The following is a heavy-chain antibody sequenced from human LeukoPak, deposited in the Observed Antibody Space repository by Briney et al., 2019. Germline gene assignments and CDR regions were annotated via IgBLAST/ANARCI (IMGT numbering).Heavy chain of an antibody. Sequence: PSETLSLTCTVSSGSISSSDYYWGWIRQPPGKGLEWFGSVSYSGSGYYNPSLKSRVITSVDTSKNQFSLKLSSVTAADTAVYYCARQSIAVAGRHFDLWGRGTLVTVSS. J-gene: IGHJ2*01. CDR1: SGSISSSDYY. CDR2: VSYSGSG. D-gene: IGHD6-19*01. CDR3: ARQSIAVAGRHFDL. V-gene: IGHV4-39*01.